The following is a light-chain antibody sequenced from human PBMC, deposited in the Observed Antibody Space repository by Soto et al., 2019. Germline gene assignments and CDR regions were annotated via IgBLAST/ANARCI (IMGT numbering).Light chain of an antibody. CDR2: DAS. CDR1: QDISNY. J-gene: IGKJ4*01. V-gene: IGKV1-33*01. Sequence: DIQMTQSPSSLSASVGDRVTITCQASQDISNYLNWYQQKPVKAPKLLIYDASNLETGVPSRFSGSGSGTDFTFTISSPQPEDIATYYGQQYDNLLATFGGGTKVEIK. CDR3: QQYDNLLAT.